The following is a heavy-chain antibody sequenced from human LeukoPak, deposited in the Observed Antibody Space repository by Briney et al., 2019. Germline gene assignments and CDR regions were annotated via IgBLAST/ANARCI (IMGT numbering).Heavy chain of an antibody. V-gene: IGHV3-23*01. CDR2: ISSTGGTT. D-gene: IGHD3-16*01. CDR3: AKVGLSHWYFDL. Sequence: GGTLRLSCAASGITFSSYGMSWVRQAPGKGLEWVSSISSTGGTTYYADSVKGRFTISRDNSKNTLYLQMNSLRAEDTALYYCAKVGLSHWYFDLWGRGTLVTVSS. CDR1: GITFSSYG. J-gene: IGHJ2*01.